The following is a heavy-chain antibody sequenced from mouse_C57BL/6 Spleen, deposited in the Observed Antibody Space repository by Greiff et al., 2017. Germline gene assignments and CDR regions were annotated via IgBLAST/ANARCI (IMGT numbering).Heavy chain of an antibody. CDR1: GFSLTSYG. J-gene: IGHJ4*01. CDR3: ARKWGNYVPYYAMDY. V-gene: IGHV2-2*01. Sequence: QVQLKESGPGLVQPSQSLSITCPVSGFSLTSYGVHWVRQSPGKGLEWLGVIWSGGSTDYNAAFISRLSISKDNSKSQVFFKMNSLQAEDTAIYYCARKWGNYVPYYAMDYWGQGTSVTVSS. CDR2: IWSGGST. D-gene: IGHD2-1*01.